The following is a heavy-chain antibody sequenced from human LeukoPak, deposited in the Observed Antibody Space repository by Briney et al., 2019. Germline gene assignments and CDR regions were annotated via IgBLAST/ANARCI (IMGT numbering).Heavy chain of an antibody. CDR2: MRRDGNEI. D-gene: IGHD1-26*01. CDR3: AKDKGWGYSSYDYYGMDV. CDR1: GFTFSTYR. J-gene: IGHJ6*02. Sequence: GGSLRLSCSASGFTFSTYRMSWVRQAPGKGLEWVANMRRDGNEIYYLDSVRGRFTISRDNAKNSLYLQMNSLRAEDAAVYYCAKDKGWGYSSYDYYGMDVWGQGTTVTVSS. V-gene: IGHV3-7*03.